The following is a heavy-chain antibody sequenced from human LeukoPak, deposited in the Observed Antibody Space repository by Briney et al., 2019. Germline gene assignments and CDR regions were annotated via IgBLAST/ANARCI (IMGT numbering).Heavy chain of an antibody. J-gene: IGHJ4*02. CDR1: GYTLCSYW. Sequence: GGSLRLSCAPSGYTLCSYWIYWVRQAPREGLVWVSRINSDGKTTKYAASVKGRFTISRENDKNTLYLQKNSLRAEDTAVYYCTRDITLNRGGRSDYWGQGTLVTVSA. CDR3: TRDITLNRGGRSDY. V-gene: IGHV3-74*01. CDR2: INSDGKTT. D-gene: IGHD3-10*01.